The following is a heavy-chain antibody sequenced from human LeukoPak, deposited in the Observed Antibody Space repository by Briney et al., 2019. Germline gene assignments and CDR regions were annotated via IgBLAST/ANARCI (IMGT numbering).Heavy chain of an antibody. Sequence: SETLSLTCTVSGSSISSYYWSWIRQPPGKGLEWIRYIYYSGSTNYNPSLKSRVTISIDTSKNQFSLKLSSVTAADTAVYYCARAAYYDFWSGHGDAFDIWGQGTMVTVSS. J-gene: IGHJ3*02. V-gene: IGHV4-59*01. CDR3: ARAAYYDFWSGHGDAFDI. CDR2: IYYSGST. D-gene: IGHD3-3*01. CDR1: GSSISSYY.